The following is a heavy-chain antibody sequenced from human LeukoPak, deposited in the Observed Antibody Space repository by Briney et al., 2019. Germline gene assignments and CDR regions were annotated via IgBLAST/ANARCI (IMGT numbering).Heavy chain of an antibody. J-gene: IGHJ4*02. D-gene: IGHD2-2*01. CDR1: GGTFSSYA. CDR3: ARVGCSSTSCYPNFDY. V-gene: IGHV1-69*01. CDR2: IIPIFGTA. Sequence: GSSVKVSCKASGGTFSSYAISWVRQAPGQGLEWMGGIIPIFGTANYAQKFQGRVTITADESTSTAYMALSSLRSEDTAVYYCARVGCSSTSCYPNFDYWGQGTLVTVSS.